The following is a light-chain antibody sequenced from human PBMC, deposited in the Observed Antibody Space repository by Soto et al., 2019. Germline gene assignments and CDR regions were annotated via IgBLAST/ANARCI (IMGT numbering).Light chain of an antibody. Sequence: HSLLTQPPSVYGFPGQSVAISCTRTSTDFVSYNRVSWYQQPPGAAPKLIIYEASDRPSGVPDRFSGSKSGNTACLTISGLQAADEADYYCSLYTSENTYVFGTGTKVTVL. J-gene: IGLJ1*01. V-gene: IGLV2-18*01. CDR2: EAS. CDR3: SLYTSENTYV. CDR1: STDFVSYNR.